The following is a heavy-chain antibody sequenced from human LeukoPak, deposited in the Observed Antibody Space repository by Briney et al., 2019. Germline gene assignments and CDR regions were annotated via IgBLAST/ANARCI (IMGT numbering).Heavy chain of an antibody. CDR3: ARELSPAAVKYYFDY. D-gene: IGHD2-2*01. Sequence: GASVKVSCKASGYTFTGYYMHWVRQAPGQGLEWMGWINPNSGGTNYAQKFQGRVTMTRDTSTSTVYMELSSLRSEDTAVYYCARELSPAAVKYYFDYWGQGTLVTVSS. CDR1: GYTFTGYY. J-gene: IGHJ4*02. V-gene: IGHV1-2*02. CDR2: INPNSGGT.